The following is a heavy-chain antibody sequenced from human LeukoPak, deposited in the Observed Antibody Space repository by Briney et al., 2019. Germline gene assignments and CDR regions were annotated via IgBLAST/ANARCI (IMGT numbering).Heavy chain of an antibody. CDR2: IYASGNT. CDR3: ARYREGYNYVPHALDI. CDR1: GASVSSTDYF. D-gene: IGHD5-24*01. Sequence: SGTLSLTCTVSGASVSSTDYFWNWMRQPAGKGLEWSGRIYASGNTDYNPSLKSRVTMSLDTSKNQFSLNMNSVTAAESAVYCCARYREGYNYVPHALDIWGQGTVVTVSS. V-gene: IGHV4-61*02. J-gene: IGHJ3*02.